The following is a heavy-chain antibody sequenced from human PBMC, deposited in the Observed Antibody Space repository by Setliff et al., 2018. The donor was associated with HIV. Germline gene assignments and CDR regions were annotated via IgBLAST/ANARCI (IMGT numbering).Heavy chain of an antibody. CDR3: ARTGIGDTAMVKGFDP. Sequence: ETLSLTCPVSNYSISSGYYWGWIRQPPGKGLEWIANIYHSRSTYHTPALQSRVAISVDTSRNQFYLKLSSVPAADTAMYYCARTGIGDTAMVKGFDPWGQGTLVTVSS. CDR2: IYHSRST. D-gene: IGHD5-18*01. J-gene: IGHJ5*02. V-gene: IGHV4-38-2*01. CDR1: NYSISSGYY.